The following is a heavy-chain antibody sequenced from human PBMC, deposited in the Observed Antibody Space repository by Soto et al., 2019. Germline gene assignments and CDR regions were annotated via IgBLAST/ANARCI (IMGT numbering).Heavy chain of an antibody. V-gene: IGHV1-2*02. Sequence: QVQLVQSGAEVKKPGASVTVSCKASGYRFSDYYLHWVRQAPGQGPEWMGWMNPNSGDTKYEQKFKGRVTMTRDTSVRTAFMELNWLKSDDTAVYYCARESGGATATLDYYFFYMDVWGIGTTVTVSS. D-gene: IGHD5-12*01. CDR3: ARESGGATATLDYYFFYMDV. CDR1: GYRFSDYY. CDR2: MNPNSGDT. J-gene: IGHJ6*03.